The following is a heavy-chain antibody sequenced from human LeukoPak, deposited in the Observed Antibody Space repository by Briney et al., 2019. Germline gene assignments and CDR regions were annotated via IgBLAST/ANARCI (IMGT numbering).Heavy chain of an antibody. CDR2: ILYDGSNK. V-gene: IGHV3-30*02. Sequence: PGGSLRLSCAAPGFTFSSYGIHWVRQAPGKGLEWVAFILYDGSNKFYADSVKGRFTISKDNSKNTLYLQMNSLRAEDTAVYYCARPYCSGGSCYSGHFDYWGQGTLVTVSS. D-gene: IGHD2-15*01. CDR3: ARPYCSGGSCYSGHFDY. CDR1: GFTFSSYG. J-gene: IGHJ4*02.